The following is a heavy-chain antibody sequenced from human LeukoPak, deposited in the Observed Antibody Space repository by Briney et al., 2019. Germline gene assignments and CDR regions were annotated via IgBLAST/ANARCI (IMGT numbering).Heavy chain of an antibody. J-gene: IGHJ4*02. Sequence: SSETLSLTCTVSGYSISSGYYWGWIRQPPGKGLEWIGSIHYSARIYYNPSLKSRLTISPDTSKNQFSLKLTSVTAADTAVYYCARAPIVVVSTPSFDTWGQGILVTVSS. D-gene: IGHD3-22*01. V-gene: IGHV4-38-2*02. CDR1: GYSISSGYY. CDR3: ARAPIVVVSTPSFDT. CDR2: IHYSARI.